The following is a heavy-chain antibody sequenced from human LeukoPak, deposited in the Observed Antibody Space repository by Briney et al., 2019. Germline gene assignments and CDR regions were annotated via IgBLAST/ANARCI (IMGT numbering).Heavy chain of an antibody. V-gene: IGHV3-74*01. CDR2: IKSDGSMT. Sequence: PGGSLRLSCAASGFTFSNYWMHWVRQAPGKGPVWVSNIKSDGSMTRYADSVKGRFTISRDNAKNTLYLQMNTLRAEDTAVYYCARGDGWFGELLNFDYWGQGTLVTVSS. CDR3: ARGDGWFGELLNFDY. CDR1: GFTFSNYW. D-gene: IGHD3-10*01. J-gene: IGHJ4*02.